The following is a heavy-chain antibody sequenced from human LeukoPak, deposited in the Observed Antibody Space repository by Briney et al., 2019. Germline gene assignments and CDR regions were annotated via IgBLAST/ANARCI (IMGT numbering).Heavy chain of an antibody. CDR2: IYSGGST. CDR3: ARDRGSMVRGDRWFDP. CDR1: GFTVSSNY. Sequence: GGSLRLSCAASGFTVSSNYMSWVRQAPGKGLEWVSVIYSGGSTFYADSVKGRFTISRDNSKNTLYLQMNSLRAEDTAVYYCARDRGSMVRGDRWFDPWGQGTLVTVSS. J-gene: IGHJ5*02. V-gene: IGHV3-53*01. D-gene: IGHD3-10*01.